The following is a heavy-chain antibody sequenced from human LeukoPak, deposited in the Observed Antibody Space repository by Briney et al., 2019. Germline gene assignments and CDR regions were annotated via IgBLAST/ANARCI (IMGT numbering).Heavy chain of an antibody. V-gene: IGHV4-59*01. D-gene: IGHD1-26*01. Sequence: KASETLSLTCSVSGASITNYYWSWIRQAPGKGLEWIGYIYYNPSLKNRATISLYTSRKYFSLELRSVTAADTAVYYCARGGSYGAYLDYWGQGALVIVSS. CDR1: GASITNYY. CDR2: IYY. J-gene: IGHJ4*02. CDR3: ARGGSYGAYLDY.